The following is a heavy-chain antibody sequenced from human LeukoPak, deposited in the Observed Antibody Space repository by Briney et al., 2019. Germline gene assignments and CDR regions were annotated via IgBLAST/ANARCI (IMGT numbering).Heavy chain of an antibody. Sequence: SETLSLTRAVYGGSFSGYYWSWIRQPPGKGLGWIGEINHSGSTNYNPSLKSRVTISVDTSKNQFSLKLSSVTAADTAVYYCARGIVKWDYWGQGTLVTVSS. CDR1: GGSFSGYY. J-gene: IGHJ4*02. D-gene: IGHD1-26*01. V-gene: IGHV4-34*01. CDR2: INHSGST. CDR3: ARGIVKWDY.